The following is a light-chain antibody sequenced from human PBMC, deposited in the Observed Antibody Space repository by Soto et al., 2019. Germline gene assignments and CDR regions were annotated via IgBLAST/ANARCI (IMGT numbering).Light chain of an antibody. Sequence: QSALTQPPSAAGSPGQSVTISCTGTSSDVGGNIYVSWYQQHPGKAPKLMIYEVNKRPSGVPDRFSGSKSGNTASLTVSGLQAEDEADCYCSSYAGSNNVVFGGGTKLTVL. V-gene: IGLV2-8*01. CDR1: SSDVGGNIY. CDR3: SSYAGSNNVV. CDR2: EVN. J-gene: IGLJ2*01.